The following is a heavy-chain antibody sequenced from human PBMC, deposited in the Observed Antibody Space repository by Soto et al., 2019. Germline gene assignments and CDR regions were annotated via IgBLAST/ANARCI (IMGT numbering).Heavy chain of an antibody. CDR2: IYYSGST. V-gene: IGHV4-59*08. Sequence: PSETLSLTCTVSGGSLSSYYWSWIRQPPGKGLEWIGYIYYSGSTNYNPSLKSRVTISVDASKNQFSLKLSSVTAADTAVYYCARHRGYGDYFDYWGQGTLVTVSS. D-gene: IGHD4-17*01. J-gene: IGHJ4*02. CDR3: ARHRGYGDYFDY. CDR1: GGSLSSYY.